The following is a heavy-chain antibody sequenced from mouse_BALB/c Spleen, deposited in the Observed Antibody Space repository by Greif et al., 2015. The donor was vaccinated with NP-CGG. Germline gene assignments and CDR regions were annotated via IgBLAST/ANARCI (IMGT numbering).Heavy chain of an antibody. Sequence: VKLQESGAELVKPGASVKLSCKASGYTFTSYWMNWVKQRPGRGLEWIGRIDPSDSETHYNQKFKDKATLTVDKSSSTAYIQLSSLTSEDSAVYYCASGGNYDYFDYWGQGTTLTVSS. CDR3: ASGGNYDYFDY. V-gene: IGHV1-69*02. J-gene: IGHJ2*01. CDR2: IDPSDSET. CDR1: GYTFTSYW. D-gene: IGHD2-1*01.